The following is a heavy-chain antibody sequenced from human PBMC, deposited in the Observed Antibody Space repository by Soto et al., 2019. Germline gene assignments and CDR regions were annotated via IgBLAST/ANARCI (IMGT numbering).Heavy chain of an antibody. CDR1: GYTFTSYG. Sequence: ASVKVSCKASGYTFTSYGISWVRQAPGQGLEWMGWISAYNGNTNYAQKLQGRVTMTTDTSTSTAYMELRSLRSDDTAVYYCARDVKVTIASYYYYGMDVWGQGTTVTVS. CDR2: ISAYNGNT. V-gene: IGHV1-18*01. CDR3: ARDVKVTIASYYYYGMDV. J-gene: IGHJ6*02. D-gene: IGHD4-17*01.